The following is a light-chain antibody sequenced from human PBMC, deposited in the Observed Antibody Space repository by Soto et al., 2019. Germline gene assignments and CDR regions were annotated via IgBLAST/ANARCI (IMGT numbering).Light chain of an antibody. Sequence: DVHMSLSPSTLSGSVGDRVTITCRASQTISSWLAWYQQKPGKAPKLLIYKASTLKSGVPSRFSGSGSWTEFSLTTSSLQPDDFSAYYCQHYNSYSAAFGQGTKLEIK. J-gene: IGKJ1*01. CDR1: QTISSW. CDR3: QHYNSYSAA. V-gene: IGKV1-5*03. CDR2: KAS.